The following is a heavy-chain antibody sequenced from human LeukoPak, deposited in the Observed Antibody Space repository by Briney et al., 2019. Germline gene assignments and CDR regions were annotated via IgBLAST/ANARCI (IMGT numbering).Heavy chain of an antibody. Sequence: PSETLSLTCTVSGGSISSYYWSWIRQPPGKGLDWIGYIYYSGSTNYNPSLKSRVTISVDTSKNQFSLKLSSVTAADTAVYYCARDTYDSSGYPYYYMDVWGKGTTVTVSS. V-gene: IGHV4-59*01. J-gene: IGHJ6*03. CDR2: IYYSGST. D-gene: IGHD3-22*01. CDR3: ARDTYDSSGYPYYYMDV. CDR1: GGSISSYY.